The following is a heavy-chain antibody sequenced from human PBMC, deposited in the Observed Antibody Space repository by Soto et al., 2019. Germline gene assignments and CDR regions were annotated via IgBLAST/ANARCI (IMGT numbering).Heavy chain of an antibody. CDR3: ARGTYYDILTGYYWEPYGP. V-gene: IGHV4-34*01. CDR2: INHSGST. Sequence: SETLSLTCAVYGGSFSGYYWSWIRQPPGKGLEWVGEINHSGSTNYNPSLKSRVTISVDTSKNQFSLKLSSVTAADTAAYYCARGTYYDILTGYYWEPYGPWGQGTLVTVSS. D-gene: IGHD3-9*01. CDR1: GGSFSGYY. J-gene: IGHJ5*02.